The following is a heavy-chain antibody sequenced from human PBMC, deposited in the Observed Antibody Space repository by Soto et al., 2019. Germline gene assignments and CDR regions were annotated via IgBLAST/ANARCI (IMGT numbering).Heavy chain of an antibody. D-gene: IGHD2-15*01. CDR2: ISAYNGNT. CDR1: GYTFTSYG. Sequence: GASVKVSCKASGYTFTSYGISWVRQAPGQGLEWMGWISAYNGNTNYAQKLQGRVTMTTDTPTSTAYMELRSLRSDDTAVYYCAREGGGYCSGGSCSDYYYMDVWGKGTTVTVSS. V-gene: IGHV1-18*01. CDR3: AREGGGYCSGGSCSDYYYMDV. J-gene: IGHJ6*03.